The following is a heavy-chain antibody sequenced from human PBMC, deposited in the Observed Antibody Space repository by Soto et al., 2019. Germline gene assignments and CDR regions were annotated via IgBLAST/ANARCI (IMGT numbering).Heavy chain of an antibody. CDR1: GFTFSSYA. V-gene: IGHV3-23*01. CDR3: AKVAAELLRYFDLVLYYFDY. D-gene: IGHD3-9*01. Sequence: HPGGSLRLSCAASGFTFSSYAMSWVRQAPGKGLEWVSAISGSGGSTYYADSVKGRFTISRDNSKNTLYLQMNSLRAEDTAVYYCAKVAAELLRYFDLVLYYFDYWGQGTLVTVSS. J-gene: IGHJ4*02. CDR2: ISGSGGST.